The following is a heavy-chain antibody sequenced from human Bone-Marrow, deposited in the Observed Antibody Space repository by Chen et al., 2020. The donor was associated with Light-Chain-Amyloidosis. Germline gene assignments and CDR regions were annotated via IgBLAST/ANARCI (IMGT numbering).Heavy chain of an antibody. Sequence: EVQQVESGGGVIQPGGSLTLSCAASGITVSTNYMRCARQAPGKGLEWVSVIYSGGSTYCADSVKGRFTISRDNSKNTLYLQMNSLRAEDTAVYYCARPDTAMVTGYYYYGMDVWGQGTTVTVSS. CDR1: GITVSTNY. J-gene: IGHJ6*02. D-gene: IGHD5-18*01. CDR2: IYSGGST. CDR3: ARPDTAMVTGYYYYGMDV. V-gene: IGHV3-53*01.